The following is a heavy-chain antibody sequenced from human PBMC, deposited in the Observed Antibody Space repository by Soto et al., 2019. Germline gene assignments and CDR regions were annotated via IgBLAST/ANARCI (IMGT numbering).Heavy chain of an antibody. V-gene: IGHV3-53*05. CDR1: GLTLSSNY. Sequence: GGSLRLSCAASGLTLSSNYMSWVRQAPGKGLEWISVIYSGGRAYYADSVKGRFTISRDNSKSTLSLQMSSLKADDTAVYYCARAEYSSSWSPYYYYYGMDVWGQGTTVTVSS. CDR3: ARAEYSSSWSPYYYYYGMDV. D-gene: IGHD6-13*01. J-gene: IGHJ6*02. CDR2: IYSGGRA.